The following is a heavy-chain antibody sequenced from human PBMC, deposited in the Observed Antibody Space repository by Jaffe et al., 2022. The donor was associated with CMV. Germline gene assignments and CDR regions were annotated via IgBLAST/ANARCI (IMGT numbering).Heavy chain of an antibody. V-gene: IGHV1-46*01. J-gene: IGHJ4*02. Sequence: QVQLVQSGAEVKKPGASVKVSCKASGYTFTSYYMHWVRQAPGQGLEWMGIINPSGGSTSYAQKFQGRVTMTRDTSTSTVYMELSSLRSEDTAVYYCARRGELTGGGVAIDYWGQGTLVTVSS. CDR1: GYTFTSYY. CDR3: ARRGELTGGGVAIDY. D-gene: IGHD1-26*01. CDR2: INPSGGST.